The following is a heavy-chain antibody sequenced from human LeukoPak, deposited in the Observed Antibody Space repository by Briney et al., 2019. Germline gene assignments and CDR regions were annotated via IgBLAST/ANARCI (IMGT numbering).Heavy chain of an antibody. Sequence: PGGSLRLSCSASGFTFSNYAMHWVRQAPGKGLEHVSVISSNGHRTYSDSVKGRFTISRDNAKNSLFLQLNSLRVDDTAVYYCAGGQGWLVEYWGQGTLVTVSS. V-gene: IGHV3-64*04. CDR3: AGGQGWLVEY. J-gene: IGHJ4*02. D-gene: IGHD6-19*01. CDR2: ISSNGHRT. CDR1: GFTFSNYA.